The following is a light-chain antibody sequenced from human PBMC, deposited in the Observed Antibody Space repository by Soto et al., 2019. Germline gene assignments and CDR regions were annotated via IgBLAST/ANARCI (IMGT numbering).Light chain of an antibody. Sequence: QSALTQPASMSGSPGQSITISCTGSGTDVGGYNSVSWYQQHPGKAPKLMIYDVTNRPSGVSDRFSGSKSGNTASLTISGLQAEDEADYYCCSYTNINTNVFGSGTKLTVL. CDR3: CSYTNINTNV. V-gene: IGLV2-14*03. CDR1: GTDVGGYNS. J-gene: IGLJ1*01. CDR2: DVT.